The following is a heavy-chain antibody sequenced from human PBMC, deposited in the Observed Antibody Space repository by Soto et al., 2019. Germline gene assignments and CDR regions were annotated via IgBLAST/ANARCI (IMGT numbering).Heavy chain of an antibody. J-gene: IGHJ4*02. D-gene: IGHD2-15*01. V-gene: IGHV4-59*08. CDR1: GGSISSYY. Sequence: SETLSLTCTVSGGSISSYYWSWIRQPPGKGLEWIGYIYYSGSTNYNPSLKSRVTISVDTSKNQFSLKLSSVTAADTAVYYCARQSAGIVVVAADYFDYWGQGTLVTVSS. CDR2: IYYSGST. CDR3: ARQSAGIVVVAADYFDY.